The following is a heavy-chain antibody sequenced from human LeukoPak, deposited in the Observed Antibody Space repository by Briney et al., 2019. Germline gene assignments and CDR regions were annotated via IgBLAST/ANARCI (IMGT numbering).Heavy chain of an antibody. Sequence: SVKVSCKASDYTFTKYGLSWGRQTPGQGLEWMGWISTYNGNTIYAQKFQVRVTMTTDTSTSTAYMELRSLRSDDTAVYYCARTPRYDFWSGYSNWFDPWGQGTLVTVSS. CDR1: DYTFTKYG. CDR2: ISTYNGNT. V-gene: IGHV1-18*01. CDR3: ARTPRYDFWSGYSNWFDP. J-gene: IGHJ5*02. D-gene: IGHD3-3*01.